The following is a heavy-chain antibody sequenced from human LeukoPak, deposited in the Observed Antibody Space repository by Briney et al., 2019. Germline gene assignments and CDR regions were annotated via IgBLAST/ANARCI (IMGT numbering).Heavy chain of an antibody. CDR2: ISGSGGST. Sequence: GGSLRLSCATSGFTFSSYAMSWVRQAPGKGLEWVSTISGSGGSTYYADSVKGRFTISRDNSKNTLYLQMKSLRAEDTAVYYCAKEYNVRPVFDYWGQGTLVTVSS. CDR3: AKEYNVRPVFDY. CDR1: GFTFSSYA. J-gene: IGHJ4*02. V-gene: IGHV3-23*01. D-gene: IGHD1-14*01.